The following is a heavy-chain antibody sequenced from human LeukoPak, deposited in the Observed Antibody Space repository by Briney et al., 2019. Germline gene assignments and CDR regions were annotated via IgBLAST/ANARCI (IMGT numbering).Heavy chain of an antibody. CDR2: ISSSGSTI. CDR1: GFTFSDYY. CDR3: ARGTIAAPGTDY. J-gene: IGHJ4*02. Sequence: SGGSLRLSCAASGFTFSDYYMSWIRQAPGKGLEWVSYISSSGSTIYYADSVKGRFTISRDNAKNSLYLEMNSLRAEDTAMYYCARGTIAAPGTDYWGQGTLLTVSS. D-gene: IGHD6-13*01. V-gene: IGHV3-11*04.